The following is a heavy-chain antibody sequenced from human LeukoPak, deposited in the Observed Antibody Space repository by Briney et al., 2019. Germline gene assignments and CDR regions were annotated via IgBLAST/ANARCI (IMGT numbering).Heavy chain of an antibody. Sequence: GGSLRLSCAASGFTFSNYAMMWVRQAPGKGLEWVSSITGGGDTYYVDSVKGRFTVSRDNSKNTLYLQINSLTADDTALYYCAKGEAAGAVDWFDPWGQGTLVTVSS. D-gene: IGHD6-13*01. V-gene: IGHV3-23*01. CDR2: ITGGGDT. J-gene: IGHJ5*02. CDR3: AKGEAAGAVDWFDP. CDR1: GFTFSNYA.